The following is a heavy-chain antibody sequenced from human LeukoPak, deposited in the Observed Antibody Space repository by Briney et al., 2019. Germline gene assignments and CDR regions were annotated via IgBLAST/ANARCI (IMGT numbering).Heavy chain of an antibody. J-gene: IGHJ3*02. CDR2: ISSSGST. CDR1: GDSISSGDYY. CDR3: ARSLKSRSYTIPDAFDI. V-gene: IGHV4-61*02. D-gene: IGHD2-21*01. Sequence: ASETLSLTCTVSGDSISSGDYYWSWIRQPAGKGLEWIGRISSSGSTNYNPSLKSRVTISVDTSKNQFSLKLSSVTAADTAVYYCARSLKSRSYTIPDAFDIWGQGTMVTVSS.